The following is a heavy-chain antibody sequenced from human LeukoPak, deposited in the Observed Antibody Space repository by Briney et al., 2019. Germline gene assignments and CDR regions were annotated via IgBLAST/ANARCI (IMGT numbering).Heavy chain of an antibody. Sequence: GSLRLSCAASGFTFSDYYMGWIRQAPGKGLEWVSYISSSGSTIYYADSVKGRFTISRDNAKNSLYLQMNSLRAEDTAVYYCARDIVVVVAATSAFDIWGQGTMVTVSS. CDR2: ISSSGSTI. CDR1: GFTFSDYY. V-gene: IGHV3-11*01. D-gene: IGHD2-15*01. CDR3: ARDIVVVVAATSAFDI. J-gene: IGHJ3*02.